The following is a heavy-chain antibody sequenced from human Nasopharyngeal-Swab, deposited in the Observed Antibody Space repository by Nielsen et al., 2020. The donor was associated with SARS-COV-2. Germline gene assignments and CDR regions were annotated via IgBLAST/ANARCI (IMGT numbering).Heavy chain of an antibody. CDR3: ARGEGTYCSGGSCYSDSGGDY. J-gene: IGHJ4*02. Sequence: WIRQPPGKGLEWVSSISSSSYMYYADSVKGRFTISRDNAKNSLYLQMNSLRAEDTAVYYRARGEGTYCSGGSCYSDSGGDYWGQGTLVTVSS. D-gene: IGHD2-15*01. V-gene: IGHV3-69-1*01. CDR2: ISSSSYM.